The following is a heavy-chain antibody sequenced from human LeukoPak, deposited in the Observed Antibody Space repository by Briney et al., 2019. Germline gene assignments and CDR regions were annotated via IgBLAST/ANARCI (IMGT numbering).Heavy chain of an antibody. CDR2: IYYSGST. Sequence: SETLSLTCTVSGGSISSYYWGWIRQPPGKGLEWIGSIYYSGSTYYNPSLKSRVTISVDTSKNQFSLKLSSVTAADTAVYYCARDDGLGTFDYWGQGTLVTVSS. J-gene: IGHJ4*02. CDR1: GGSISSYY. CDR3: ARDDGLGTFDY. D-gene: IGHD1-1*01. V-gene: IGHV4-39*07.